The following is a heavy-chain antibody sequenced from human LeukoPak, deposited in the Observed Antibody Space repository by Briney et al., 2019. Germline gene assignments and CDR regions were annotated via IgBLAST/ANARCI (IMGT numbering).Heavy chain of an antibody. D-gene: IGHD3-10*02. J-gene: IGHJ6*04. CDR3: AELGITMIGGV. Sequence: PGGSLRLSCAASEIIFSSYGMSWVRQAPGKGLEWVSGISWNSGSIGYADSVKGRFTISRDNAKNSLYLQMNSLRAEDTAVYYCAELGITMIGGVWGKGTTVTISS. CDR2: ISWNSGSI. CDR1: EIIFSSYG. V-gene: IGHV3-9*01.